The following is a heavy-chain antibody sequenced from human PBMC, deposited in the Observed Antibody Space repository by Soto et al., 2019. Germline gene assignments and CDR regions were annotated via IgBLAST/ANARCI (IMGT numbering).Heavy chain of an antibody. CDR2: MNPNSGNT. Sequence: QVQLVQSGAEVKKPGASVKVSCKASGYTFTSYDINWVRQATGQGLEWMGWMNPNSGNTGYAQKFQGRVTMTRNTSISTAYMELSSLRAEDAAVYYCARWPDGYYYYGMDVWGQGTTVTVSS. CDR3: ARWPDGYYYYGMDV. V-gene: IGHV1-8*01. CDR1: GYTFTSYD. J-gene: IGHJ6*02.